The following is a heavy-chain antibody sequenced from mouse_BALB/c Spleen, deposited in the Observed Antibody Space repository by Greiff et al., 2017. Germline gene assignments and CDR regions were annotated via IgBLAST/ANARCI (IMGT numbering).Heavy chain of an antibody. CDR1: GYTFTSYW. Sequence: VQLQQSGAELVKPGASVKLSCKTSGYTFTSYWIQWVKQRPGQGLGWIGEIFPGTGTTYYNEKFKGKATLTIDTSSSTAYMQLSSLTSEDAAVYFCARADGNYRFAYWGQGTLVTVSA. CDR3: ARADGNYRFAY. CDR2: IFPGTGTT. D-gene: IGHD2-1*01. J-gene: IGHJ3*01. V-gene: IGHV1S132*01.